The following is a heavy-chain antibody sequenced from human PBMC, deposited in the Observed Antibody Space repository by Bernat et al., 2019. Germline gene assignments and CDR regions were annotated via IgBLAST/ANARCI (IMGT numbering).Heavy chain of an antibody. CDR3: GRLWFGQNKWFDP. D-gene: IGHD3-10*01. CDR1: GGSISSSSYY. CDR2: IYYSGST. Sequence: QLQLQESGPGLVKPSETLSLTCTVSGGSISSSSYYWGWIRQPPGKGLEWIGSIYYSGSTYYNPSLKSRVTISVDTSKNQFSLKLSSVTAADTAVYYCGRLWFGQNKWFDPWGQGTLVTVSS. V-gene: IGHV4-39*01. J-gene: IGHJ5*02.